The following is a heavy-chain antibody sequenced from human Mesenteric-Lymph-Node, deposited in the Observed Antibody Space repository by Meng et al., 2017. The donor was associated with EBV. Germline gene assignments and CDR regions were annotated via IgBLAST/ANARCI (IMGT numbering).Heavy chain of an antibody. V-gene: IGHV4-30-4*01. CDR1: GGSIAVGSY. D-gene: IGHD1-26*01. Sequence: QVQLQESGPGLVKPSRTVSLTCAVSGGSIAVGSYWSWVRQPPGKGLEWIAFIHYSGDTYYNPSLKSRLTISVDTSKDQFSLRLRSVTAADTAVYYCARRSGSYYGYFDYWGQGTLVTVSS. J-gene: IGHJ4*02. CDR2: IHYSGDT. CDR3: ARRSGSYYGYFDY.